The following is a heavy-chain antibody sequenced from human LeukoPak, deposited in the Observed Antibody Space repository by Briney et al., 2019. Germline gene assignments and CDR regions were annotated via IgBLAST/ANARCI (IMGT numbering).Heavy chain of an antibody. CDR2: IYYSGST. V-gene: IGHV4-31*03. CDR3: ARDWSSIGGMDV. D-gene: IGHD3-22*01. CDR1: VGSLSSGGYY. Sequence: SETLSLTRPVSVGSLSSGGYYWRWTRQHPGKGLVWLGYIYYSGSTYYSPSLKSRVTISVDTSKNQFSLKLSSVTAADTAVYYCARDWSSIGGMDVWGQGTTVTVSS. J-gene: IGHJ6*02.